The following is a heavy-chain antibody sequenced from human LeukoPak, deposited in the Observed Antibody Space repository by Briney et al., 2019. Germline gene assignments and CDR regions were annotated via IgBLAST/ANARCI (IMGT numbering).Heavy chain of an antibody. CDR2: ISGSGGST. CDR1: GFTFKNFA. J-gene: IGHJ4*02. Sequence: GGSLRLSCAASGFTFKNFAMHWVRQAPGKGLEWVSAISGSGGSTYYADSVKGRFTISRDNSKNTLYLQMNSLRAEDTAVYYCAKEFDSSAGLLDYWGQGTLVTVSS. D-gene: IGHD3-22*01. V-gene: IGHV3-23*01. CDR3: AKEFDSSAGLLDY.